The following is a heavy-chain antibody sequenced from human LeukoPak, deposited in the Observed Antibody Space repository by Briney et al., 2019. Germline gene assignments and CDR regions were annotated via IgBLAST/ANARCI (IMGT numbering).Heavy chain of an antibody. CDR2: IYYSGST. J-gene: IGHJ6*02. D-gene: IGHD5-18*01. CDR1: GGSISSYY. Sequence: SETLSLTCTVSGGSISSYYWSWIRQPPGKGLEWIGYIYYSGSTNYNPSLKSRVTISVDTSKNQFSLKLSSVTAADTAVYYCARDFRYTYYYYYGMDVWGQGTTVTVSS. CDR3: ARDFRYTYYYYYGMDV. V-gene: IGHV4-59*12.